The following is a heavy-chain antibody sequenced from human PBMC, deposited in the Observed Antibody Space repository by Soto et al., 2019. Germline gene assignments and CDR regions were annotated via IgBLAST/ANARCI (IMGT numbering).Heavy chain of an antibody. J-gene: IGHJ4*02. CDR3: ARGGDILIAPPDY. CDR1: GFTFSSYW. V-gene: IGHV3-7*03. D-gene: IGHD3-9*01. CDR2: IKQDGSEK. Sequence: EVQLVESGGGLVQPGGSLRLSCAASGFTFSSYWMSWVRQAPGKGLEWVANIKQDGSEKYYVDSVKGRFTISRDNAQNSLYLQMNSLRAESTAVYYCARGGDILIAPPDYWGQGTLVTVSS.